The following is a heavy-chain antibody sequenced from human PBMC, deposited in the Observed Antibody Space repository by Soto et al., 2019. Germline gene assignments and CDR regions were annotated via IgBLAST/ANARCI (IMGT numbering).Heavy chain of an antibody. CDR2: IILIFGTA. V-gene: IGHV1-69*13. J-gene: IGHJ5*02. CDR1: GGTFSSYA. D-gene: IGHD1-26*01. CDR3: ARGTVGATSWFDP. Sequence: ASVKVSCKASGGTFSSYAISWVRQAPGQGLEWMGGIILIFGTANCAQKFQGRVMITADESTSTAYMELSSLRFEDTAVYYCARGTVGATSWFDPWGQGTLVTVSS.